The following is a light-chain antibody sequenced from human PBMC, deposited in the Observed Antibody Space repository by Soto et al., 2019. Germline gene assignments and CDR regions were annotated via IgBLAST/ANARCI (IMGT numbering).Light chain of an antibody. CDR1: SSNIGAGYD. Sequence: SVLTQPPSVSGAPGQRVTISRTGSSSNIGAGYDVHWYQQLPGTAPKLLIYGNSNRPSGVPDRFSGSKSGTSASLAITGLQAEDEADYYCQSYDSSLSGSKVFGTGTKVTVL. V-gene: IGLV1-40*01. CDR3: QSYDSSLSGSKV. CDR2: GNS. J-gene: IGLJ1*01.